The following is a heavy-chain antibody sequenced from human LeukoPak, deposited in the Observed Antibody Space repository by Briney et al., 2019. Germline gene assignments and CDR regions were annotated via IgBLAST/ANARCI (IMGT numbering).Heavy chain of an antibody. CDR1: GFTFSSYG. V-gene: IGHV3-30*03. CDR3: ARDTYCYDSSGYYYPDY. D-gene: IGHD3-22*01. CDR2: ISYDGSNK. Sequence: PGGSLRLSCAASGFTFSSYGMHWVRQAPGKGLEWVAVISYDGSNKYYADSVKGRFTISRDNSKNTLYLQMNSLRAEDTAVYYCARDTYCYDSSGYYYPDYWGQGTLVTVSS. J-gene: IGHJ4*02.